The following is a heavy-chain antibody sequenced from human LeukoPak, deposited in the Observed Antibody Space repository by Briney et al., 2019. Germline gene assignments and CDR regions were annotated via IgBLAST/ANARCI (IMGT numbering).Heavy chain of an antibody. V-gene: IGHV4-30-2*01. Sequence: SETLSLTCAVSGGSISSGGYSWSWIRQPPGKGLEWIGYIYHSGSTYYNPSLKSRVTISVDRSKNQFSLKLSSVTAADTAVYYCVSTTRMLGAFDIWGQGTMVTVSS. J-gene: IGHJ3*02. CDR3: VSTTRMLGAFDI. CDR2: IYHSGST. D-gene: IGHD5/OR15-5a*01. CDR1: GGSISSGGYS.